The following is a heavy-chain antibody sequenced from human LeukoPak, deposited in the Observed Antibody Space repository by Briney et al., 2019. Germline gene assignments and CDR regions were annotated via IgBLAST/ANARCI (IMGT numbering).Heavy chain of an antibody. D-gene: IGHD3-3*01. J-gene: IGHJ2*01. CDR2: GHYSGST. V-gene: IGHV4-39*07. CDR1: GGSISSSSYF. CDR3: ARRFFGYCDL. Sequence: PSETLSLTCTVSGGSISSSSYFWGWIRQPPGKGLEWIGSGHYSGSTYYNLSLKSRVTISVDSSKSQVSLRLTSVTAADTAVYYCARRFFGYCDLWGRGTLVTVSS.